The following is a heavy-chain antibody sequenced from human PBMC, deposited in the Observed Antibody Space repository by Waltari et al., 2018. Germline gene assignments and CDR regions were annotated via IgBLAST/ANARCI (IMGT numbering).Heavy chain of an antibody. D-gene: IGHD6-6*01. V-gene: IGHV4-34*01. CDR2: INHSGST. CDR3: AAVPIAARPLY. J-gene: IGHJ4*02. CDR1: GGSFSGYY. Sequence: QVQLQQWGAGLLKPSETLSLTCAVYGGSFSGYYWNWIRQPPGKGLEWIGEINHSGSTNYNPSLKSRVTISVDTSKNQFSLKLSSVTAADTAVYYCAAVPIAARPLYWGQGTLVTVSS.